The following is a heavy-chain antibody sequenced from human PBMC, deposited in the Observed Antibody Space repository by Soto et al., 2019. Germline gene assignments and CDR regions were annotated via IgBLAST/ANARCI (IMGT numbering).Heavy chain of an antibody. CDR3: ARWGSGIRYFAWPGVDYYYYYYGMDV. Sequence: ASVKVSCKASGYTFTGYYMHWVRQAPGQGLEWMGWINPNSGGTNYAQKFQGWVTMTRDTSISTAYMELSRLRSDDTAVYYWARWGSGIRYFAWPGVDYYYYYYGMDVWGQGTTVTVSS. J-gene: IGHJ6*02. CDR2: INPNSGGT. CDR1: GYTFTGYY. D-gene: IGHD3-9*01. V-gene: IGHV1-2*04.